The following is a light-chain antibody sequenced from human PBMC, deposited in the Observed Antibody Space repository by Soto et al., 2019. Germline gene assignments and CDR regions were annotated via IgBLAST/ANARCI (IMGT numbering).Light chain of an antibody. CDR1: SSDVGGYNY. J-gene: IGLJ1*01. CDR3: SSYTSSSTLYV. Sequence: QSALTQPASVSGSPGQSITISCTGTSSDVGGYNYVSWYQQHPGKAPKLMIYDVSNRPSGVSNRFSGSKSGITASLTISGLQAEDEADYYSSSYTSSSTLYVFATGTKLTVL. CDR2: DVS. V-gene: IGLV2-14*01.